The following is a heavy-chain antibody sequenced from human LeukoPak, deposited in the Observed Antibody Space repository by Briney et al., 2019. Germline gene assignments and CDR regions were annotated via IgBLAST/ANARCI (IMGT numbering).Heavy chain of an antibody. CDR3: ARFSRVEWSF. D-gene: IGHD3-3*01. CDR2: ITFSSSII. Sequence: GGSLRLSCAASGFTFSSYSMNWVRQAPGKGLEWVSYITFSSSIIYYADSVKGRFTISRDNAKNSLYLQMNSLRAEDTAVYYCARFSRVEWSFWGQGTLVTVSS. J-gene: IGHJ4*02. V-gene: IGHV3-48*01. CDR1: GFTFSSYS.